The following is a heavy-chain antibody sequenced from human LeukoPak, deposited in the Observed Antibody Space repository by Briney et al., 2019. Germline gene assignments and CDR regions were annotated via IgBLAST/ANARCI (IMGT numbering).Heavy chain of an antibody. J-gene: IGHJ5*02. CDR3: AVGNFTYYYDSSGYYWFDP. CDR2: IIPIFGTA. Sequence: ASVKVSCKASGGTFSSYAISWVRQAPGQGLEWMGRIIPIFGTANYAQKFQGRVTITTDESTSTAYMELSSLRPEDTAVYYCAVGNFTYYYDSSGYYWFDPWGQGTLLTVSS. CDR1: GGTFSSYA. D-gene: IGHD3-22*01. V-gene: IGHV1-69*05.